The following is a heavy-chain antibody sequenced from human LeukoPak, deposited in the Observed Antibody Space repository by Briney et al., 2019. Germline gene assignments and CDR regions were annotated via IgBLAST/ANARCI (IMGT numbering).Heavy chain of an antibody. CDR2: ISSSSSYI. J-gene: IGHJ4*02. Sequence: PGGSLRRSCAASGFTFSSYSMSWVRQAPGKGLEWVSSISSSSSYIYYADSVKGRFTISRDNAKNSLYLQMNSLRAEDTAVYYCARDSIAAAGSEDYWGQGTLVTVSS. V-gene: IGHV3-21*01. CDR1: GFTFSSYS. CDR3: ARDSIAAAGSEDY. D-gene: IGHD6-13*01.